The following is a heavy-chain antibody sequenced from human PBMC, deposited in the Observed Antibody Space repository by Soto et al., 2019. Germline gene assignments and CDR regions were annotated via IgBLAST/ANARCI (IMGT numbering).Heavy chain of an antibody. J-gene: IGHJ4*01. V-gene: IGHV3-66*01. Sequence: PGGSLRLSCAASGFTVSSNFMSWVRQAPGKGLEWVSVIYSIGTTYYADSVKGRFTISRDNSKNTLYLQMNSLRGEDTAVYYCARDRDYGGFDYWGHGTLVTVSS. D-gene: IGHD4-17*01. CDR3: ARDRDYGGFDY. CDR2: IYSIGTT. CDR1: GFTVSSNF.